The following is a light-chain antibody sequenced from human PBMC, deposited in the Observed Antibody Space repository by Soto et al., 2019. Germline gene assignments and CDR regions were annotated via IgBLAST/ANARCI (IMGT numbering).Light chain of an antibody. CDR2: EVN. CDR3: SSFAAGNNPYV. J-gene: IGLJ1*01. CDR1: SSDVGGYNF. V-gene: IGLV2-8*01. Sequence: QSALTQPPSASGSPGQSVTISCTGTSSDVGGYNFVSWYQQHPGKAPKLIIYEVNKRPSGVPDRFSGSKSGNTASLTVSGLQAEDEANYYCSSFAAGNNPYVFGTGTKLTVL.